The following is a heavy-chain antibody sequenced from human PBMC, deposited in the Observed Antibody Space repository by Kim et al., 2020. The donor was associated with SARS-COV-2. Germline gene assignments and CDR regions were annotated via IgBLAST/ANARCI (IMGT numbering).Heavy chain of an antibody. V-gene: IGHV3-21*01. Sequence: DSVKGRLTIPRDNAKNSLYPQMNSLRAEDTAVYYCARGLGCSSTSCYSDYWGQGTLVTVSS. CDR3: ARGLGCSSTSCYSDY. D-gene: IGHD2-2*01. J-gene: IGHJ4*02.